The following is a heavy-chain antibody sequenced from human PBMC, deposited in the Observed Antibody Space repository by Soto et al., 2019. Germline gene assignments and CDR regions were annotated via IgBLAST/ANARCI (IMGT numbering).Heavy chain of an antibody. CDR2: ISYSGST. V-gene: IGHV4-39*07. Sequence: SETLFLTWSVSGGSISSDSYYWGWIRQSPEKGLEWIASISYSGSTYYNPTLKSRLIISVDTSKSQFSLKLTSVTEAKTAVYYCARVPDYWGQGILITSPQ. CDR3: ARVPDY. J-gene: IGHJ4*02. D-gene: IGHD2-2*01. CDR1: GGSISSDSYY.